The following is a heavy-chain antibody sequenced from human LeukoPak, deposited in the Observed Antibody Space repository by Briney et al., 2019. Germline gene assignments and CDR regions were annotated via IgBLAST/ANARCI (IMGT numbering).Heavy chain of an antibody. Sequence: PGGSLRLSCAASGFTFSSYAMHWVRQAPGKGLEWVAVISYDGSNKYYADSVKGRFTISRDNSKNTLYLQMNSLRAEDTAVYYCAREDYDFWSGYYAYYFDYWGQGAPVTVAS. J-gene: IGHJ4*02. V-gene: IGHV3-30-3*01. D-gene: IGHD3-3*01. CDR2: ISYDGSNK. CDR1: GFTFSSYA. CDR3: AREDYDFWSGYYAYYFDY.